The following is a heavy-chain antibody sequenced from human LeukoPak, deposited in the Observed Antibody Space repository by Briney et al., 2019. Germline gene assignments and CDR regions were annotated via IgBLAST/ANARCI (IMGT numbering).Heavy chain of an antibody. CDR2: INHSGST. CDR1: GGSFSGYY. J-gene: IGHJ6*02. V-gene: IGHV4-34*01. Sequence: SETLSLTCAVYGGSFSGYYWSWIRQPLGKGLEWIGEINHSGSTNYNPSLKSRVTISVDTSKNQFSLKLSSVTAADTAVYYCATPGGTGTHYYYGMDVWGQGTTVTVSS. CDR3: ATPGGTGTHYYYGMDV. D-gene: IGHD1-1*01.